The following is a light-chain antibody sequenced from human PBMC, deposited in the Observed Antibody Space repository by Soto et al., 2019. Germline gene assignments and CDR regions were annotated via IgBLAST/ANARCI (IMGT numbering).Light chain of an antibody. J-gene: IGKJ1*01. V-gene: IGKV1-5*03. CDR3: QHYNSYSEA. CDR2: KAS. CDR1: QSIDTW. Sequence: DIQMTQSPSTLSASVGDTVTITCRASQSIDTWLAWYQQKPGKAPDLLIYKASTLESGVPSRFSGSGSGTEFTLTIRSLQPEDFATYYCQHYNSYSEAFGQGTKVDIK.